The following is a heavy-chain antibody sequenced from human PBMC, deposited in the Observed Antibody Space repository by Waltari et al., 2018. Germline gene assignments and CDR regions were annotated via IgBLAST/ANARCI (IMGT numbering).Heavy chain of an antibody. J-gene: IGHJ4*02. CDR3: ARPYCSGGSCYYFDY. D-gene: IGHD2-15*01. CDR2: INHSGST. V-gene: IGHV4-34*01. Sequence: QVQLQQWGAGLLKPSETLSLTCAVYGGSFSGYYWSWTRQPPGKGLEWIGEINHSGSTNYNPSPKSRVTISVDTTKNQFSLKLSSGTAADTAVYYCARPYCSGGSCYYFDYWGQGTLVTVSS. CDR1: GGSFSGYY.